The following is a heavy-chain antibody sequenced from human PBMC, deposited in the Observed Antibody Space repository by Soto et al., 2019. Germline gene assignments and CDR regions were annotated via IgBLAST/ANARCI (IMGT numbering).Heavy chain of an antibody. CDR3: AKDRAIRPGSDFDY. CDR2: ISGSGGST. Sequence: DVQLLESGGGLVQPGGSLRLSCAASGFTFSNYAMSWVRQAPGKGLEWVSAISGSGGSTYYADSVKGRFTISRDNSKNTLYPRMNSLRAEDTAVFYCAKDRAIRPGSDFDYWGQGTQVTVSS. V-gene: IGHV3-23*01. J-gene: IGHJ4*02. D-gene: IGHD3-9*01. CDR1: GFTFSNYA.